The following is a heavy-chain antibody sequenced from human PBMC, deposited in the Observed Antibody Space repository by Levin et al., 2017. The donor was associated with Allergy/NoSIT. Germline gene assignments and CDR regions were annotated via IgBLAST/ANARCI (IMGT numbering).Heavy chain of an antibody. CDR1: GFTISSNY. Sequence: HPGGSLRLSCAASGFTISSNYMSWVRQAPGKGLEWVSVIYSGGSTYYADSVKGRFTISRDNSKNTLYLQMNSLRAEDTAVYYCAASTDGGGSYYFDYWGQGTLVTVSS. J-gene: IGHJ4*02. CDR3: AASTDGGGSYYFDY. V-gene: IGHV3-53*01. CDR2: IYSGGST. D-gene: IGHD2-15*01.